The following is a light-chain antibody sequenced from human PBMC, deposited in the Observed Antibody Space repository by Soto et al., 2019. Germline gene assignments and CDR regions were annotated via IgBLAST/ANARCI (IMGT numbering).Light chain of an antibody. CDR2: AAS. J-gene: IGKJ2*02. CDR1: QSMSSY. Sequence: DIQMTQSPSSLSASVGDRVTITCRASQSMSSYLNWYQQKPGKAPKLLIYAASSLQSGVPSRFSGSGSGTDFTLTISSLQPEDFATYYCQQRYSTPRTFGQGTKLEIK. V-gene: IGKV1-39*01. CDR3: QQRYSTPRT.